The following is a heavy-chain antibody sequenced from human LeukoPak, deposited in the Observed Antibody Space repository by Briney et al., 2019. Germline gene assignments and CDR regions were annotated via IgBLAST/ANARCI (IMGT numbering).Heavy chain of an antibody. CDR2: INPNSGGT. D-gene: IGHD6-13*01. CDR3: AMNTGYSSSWAFNY. CDR1: GYTFTGYY. Sequence: ASVKVSCKASGYTFTGYYIHWVRQAPGQGPEWMGWINPNSGGTNYAQKFQGRVTMTRDTSISTAYMELSRLRSDDTAVYYCAMNTGYSSSWAFNYWGQGTLVTVSS. V-gene: IGHV1-2*02. J-gene: IGHJ4*02.